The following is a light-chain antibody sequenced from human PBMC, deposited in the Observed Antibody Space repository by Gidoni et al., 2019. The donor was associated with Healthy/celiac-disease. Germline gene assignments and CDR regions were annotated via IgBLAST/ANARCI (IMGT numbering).Light chain of an antibody. CDR2: SNN. J-gene: IGLJ3*02. CDR3: AAWDDSLNGAWV. V-gene: IGLV1-44*01. CDR1: SSTSGSNT. Sequence: QSVLTQPPPAPGTRGQTVTISCSGSSSTSGSNTVNWYQHLPGTAPNLLIYSNNQRPPGVPDRFSGSKSGTSASLAISGLQSEDEADYYCAAWDDSLNGAWVFGGGTKLTVL.